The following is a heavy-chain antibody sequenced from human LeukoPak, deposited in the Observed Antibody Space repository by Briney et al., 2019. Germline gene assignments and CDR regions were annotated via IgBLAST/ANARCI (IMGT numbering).Heavy chain of an antibody. CDR1: GFTFSDYY. CDR2: ISGSSSNT. CDR3: VRDSAHIVVVPVVIPPGLDNWFDP. J-gene: IGHJ5*02. V-gene: IGHV3-11*05. D-gene: IGHD2-2*01. Sequence: GGSLRLSCAASGFTFSDYYMSWIRQAPGKGLEWVSHISGSSSNTKYADSVKGRFTISRDNAKNSLYLQMNSLRAEDTAVYYCVRDSAHIVVVPVVIPPGLDNWFDPWGQGTLVTVSS.